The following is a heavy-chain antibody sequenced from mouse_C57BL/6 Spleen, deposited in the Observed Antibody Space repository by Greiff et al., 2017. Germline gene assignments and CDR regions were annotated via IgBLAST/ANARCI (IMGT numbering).Heavy chain of an antibody. CDR3: TIITTVVPFAY. J-gene: IGHJ3*01. CDR2: ISSGGDYT. V-gene: IGHV5-9-1*02. CDR1: GFTFSSYA. Sequence: EVKLVESGEGLVKPGGSLKLPCAAPGFTFSSYAMSWVRPTPEKRLEWVAYISSGGDYTYYANSVKGRFTITRDTARNTLYLQMGSLKSEDTAMYYCTIITTVVPFAYWGQGTLVTVSA. D-gene: IGHD1-1*01.